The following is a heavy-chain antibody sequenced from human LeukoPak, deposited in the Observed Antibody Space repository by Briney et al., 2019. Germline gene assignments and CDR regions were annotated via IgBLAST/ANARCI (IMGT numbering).Heavy chain of an antibody. V-gene: IGHV3-23*01. CDR3: AKRTSGFCSSTSCYGHDF. D-gene: IGHD2-2*03. Sequence: GGSLRLSCATSGFTFTSFAMTWVRQAPGEGLEWVSAVSGSGDSTYYADSVKGRFTISRDNSKNTLYLQMSSLRAEDTAVYYCAKRTSGFCSSTSCYGHDFWGQGTLVTVSS. J-gene: IGHJ4*02. CDR2: VSGSGDST. CDR1: GFTFTSFA.